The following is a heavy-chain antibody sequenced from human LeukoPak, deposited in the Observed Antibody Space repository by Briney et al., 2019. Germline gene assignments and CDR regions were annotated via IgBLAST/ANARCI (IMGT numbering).Heavy chain of an antibody. Sequence: GGSLRLSCAASGFTFSSYSMNWVRQAPGKGLEWVSSISSSSSYIYYADSVKGRCTISRDGSKNTLYLQMNSLRVEDTAVYYCARGLFLSGYLDAFDIWGQGTVVTVSS. CDR2: ISSSSSYI. CDR1: GFTFSSYS. CDR3: ARGLFLSGYLDAFDI. D-gene: IGHD3-22*01. V-gene: IGHV3-21*04. J-gene: IGHJ3*02.